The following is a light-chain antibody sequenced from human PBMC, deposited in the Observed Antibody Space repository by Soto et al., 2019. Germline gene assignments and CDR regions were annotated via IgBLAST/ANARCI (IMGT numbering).Light chain of an antibody. CDR3: QHYNSYSEA. CDR1: QTISSW. V-gene: IGKV1-5*03. CDR2: KAS. Sequence: DIQMTQSPSTLSGSVGDRVTITCRASQTISSWLAWYQQKPGKAPKLLIYKASTLKSGVPSRFSCSGSGTEFTLIISSLQPDDCATYYCQHYNSYSEAFGQGTKVELK. J-gene: IGKJ1*01.